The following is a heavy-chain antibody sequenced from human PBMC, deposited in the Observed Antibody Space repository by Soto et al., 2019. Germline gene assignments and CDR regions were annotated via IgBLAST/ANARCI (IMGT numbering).Heavy chain of an antibody. CDR1: GGSISSSSYY. CDR2: IYYSGST. Sequence: SETLSLTCTVSGGSISSSSYYWGWIRQPPGKGLEWIVSIYYSGSTYYNPSLKSRVTISVDTSKNQFSLKLSSVTAADTAVYYCARKMTTAYYYYMDVWGKGTTVTVSS. J-gene: IGHJ6*03. D-gene: IGHD4-17*01. CDR3: ARKMTTAYYYYMDV. V-gene: IGHV4-39*01.